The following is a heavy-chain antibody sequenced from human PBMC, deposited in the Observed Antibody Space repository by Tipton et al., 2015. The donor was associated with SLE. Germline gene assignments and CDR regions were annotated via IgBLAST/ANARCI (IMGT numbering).Heavy chain of an antibody. V-gene: IGHV1-18*01. CDR1: GGTFSSYA. CDR2: ISAYSGNT. CDR3: ARDEPAEY. J-gene: IGHJ4*02. Sequence: QLVQSGPEVKKPGSSVKVSCKASGGTFSSYAISWVRQAPGQGLEWMGGISAYSGNTNYAQKLQGRVTMTTDTSTSTAYMELRSLRSDDTAVYYCARDEPAEYWGQGTLVTVSS.